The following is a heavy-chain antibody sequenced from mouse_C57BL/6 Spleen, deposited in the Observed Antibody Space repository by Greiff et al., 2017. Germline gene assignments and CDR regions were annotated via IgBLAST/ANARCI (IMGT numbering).Heavy chain of an antibody. D-gene: IGHD2-4*01. CDR1: GYSITSGYY. Sequence: VQLKQSGPGLVKPSQSLSLTCSVTGYSITSGYYWNWIRQFPGNKLEWMGYISYDGSNNYNPSLKNRISITRDTSKNQFFLKLNSVTTEDTATYYCARDLYYDPSYWGQGTLVTVSA. V-gene: IGHV3-6*01. CDR2: ISYDGSN. CDR3: ARDLYYDPSY. J-gene: IGHJ3*01.